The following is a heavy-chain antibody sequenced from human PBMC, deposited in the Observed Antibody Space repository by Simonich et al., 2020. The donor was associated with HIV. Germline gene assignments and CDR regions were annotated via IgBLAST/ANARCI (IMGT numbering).Heavy chain of an antibody. CDR1: GFSFPSYW. V-gene: IGHV5-51*03. CDR3: VRRQPRTYNFDY. D-gene: IGHD2-2*01. CDR2: IYLGDSDT. J-gene: IGHJ4*02. Sequence: EVQLVQSGAAVKMLGESLKISCKGSGFSFPSYWIAWVRQMPGKGLEWMRIIYLGDSDTSYSPAFQGQVTMAADTSISTAYLQWSSLKASDTAMYYCVRRQPRTYNFDYWGQGTLVTVSS.